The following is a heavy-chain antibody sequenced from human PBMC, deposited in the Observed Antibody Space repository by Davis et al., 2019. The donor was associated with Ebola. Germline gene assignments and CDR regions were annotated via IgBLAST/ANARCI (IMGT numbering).Heavy chain of an antibody. Sequence: AASVKVSCKASGYTFTGYYMHWVRQAPGQGLEWMGWINPNSGGTNYAQKFQGWVTMTRDTSISTAYMELSRLRSEDTAVYYCARDVIPMITFGGVRAFDYWGQGTLVTVSS. V-gene: IGHV1-2*04. CDR2: INPNSGGT. CDR1: GYTFTGYY. D-gene: IGHD3-16*01. J-gene: IGHJ4*02. CDR3: ARDVIPMITFGGVRAFDY.